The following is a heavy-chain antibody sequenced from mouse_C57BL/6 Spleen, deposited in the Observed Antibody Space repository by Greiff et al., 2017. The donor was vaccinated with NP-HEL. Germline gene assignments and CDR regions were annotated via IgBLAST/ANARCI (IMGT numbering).Heavy chain of an antibody. CDR3: ARGAFYDDGYFDY. J-gene: IGHJ2*01. Sequence: QVQLLQSGPELVKPGASVKISCKASGYAFSSSWMHWVKQRPGKGLEWIGRIYPGDGATNYNGKFKGKDTLTADKSSSTAYMQLSSLTSEDSAVYFCARGAFYDDGYFDYGGQGTTLTVSS. V-gene: IGHV1-82*01. D-gene: IGHD2-3*01. CDR1: GYAFSSSW. CDR2: IYPGDGAT.